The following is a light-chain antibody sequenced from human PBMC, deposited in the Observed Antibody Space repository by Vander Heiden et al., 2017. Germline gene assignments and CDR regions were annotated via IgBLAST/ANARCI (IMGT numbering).Light chain of an antibody. V-gene: IGKV1-33*01. J-gene: IGKJ2*01. Sequence: DIQMTQSPAFLSASVGDRVTITCQASQYLGKYLSWYQQKPGKAPNLLIYAASNLEVGVPSRFSASGSGTEFILTINSLQPEDIAVYYCQQHESLPTFGQGTKVEIK. CDR2: AAS. CDR1: QYLGKY. CDR3: QQHESLPT.